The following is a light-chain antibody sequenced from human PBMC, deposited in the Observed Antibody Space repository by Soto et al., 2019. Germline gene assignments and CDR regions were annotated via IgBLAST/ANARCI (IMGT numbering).Light chain of an antibody. CDR1: QSVSSSY. Sequence: ESVLTQSPGTLSLSPGERATLSCRASQSVSSSYLAWYQQKPGQAPRLLIYGASSRATGIPDRFSGSGSGTDFTLTISRLEPEDVAVYYCQQYGSSPPITCGQATRLEIK. CDR2: GAS. J-gene: IGKJ5*01. CDR3: QQYGSSPPIT. V-gene: IGKV3-20*01.